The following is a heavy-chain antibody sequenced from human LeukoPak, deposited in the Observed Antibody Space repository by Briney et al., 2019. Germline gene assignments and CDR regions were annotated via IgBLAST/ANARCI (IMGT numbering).Heavy chain of an antibody. J-gene: IGHJ4*02. Sequence: SETLSLTCTVSGGSISSGDYYWSWIRQPPGKGLEWIGYICYSGSTYYNPSLKSRVTISVDTSKNQFSLKLSSVTAADTAVYYCASTIVVVPAATYFDYWGQGTLVTVSS. CDR1: GGSISSGDYY. D-gene: IGHD2-2*01. CDR2: ICYSGST. V-gene: IGHV4-30-4*08. CDR3: ASTIVVVPAATYFDY.